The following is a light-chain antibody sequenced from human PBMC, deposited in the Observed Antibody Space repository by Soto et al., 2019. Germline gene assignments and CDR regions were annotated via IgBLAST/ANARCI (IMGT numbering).Light chain of an antibody. V-gene: IGKV3-15*01. CDR2: GAS. CDR3: QQYNNWPPT. CDR1: QSVSSN. J-gene: IGKJ1*01. Sequence: EIVMTQSPATLSVSPGERATLSCRASQSVSSNLAWYQQKPGQAPSLLIYGASTRATGTPARFSGSGSGTEFTLTISSLKSEDFAVYYCQQYNNWPPTFGQGTKVDIK.